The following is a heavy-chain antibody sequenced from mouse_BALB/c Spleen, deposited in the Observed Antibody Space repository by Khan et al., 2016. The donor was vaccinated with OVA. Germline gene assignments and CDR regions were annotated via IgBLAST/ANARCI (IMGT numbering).Heavy chain of an antibody. CDR3: SRPPYVSYVMVY. Sequence: QVQLKQSGPELKKPGETVKISCKASGYTFTNYGMNWVKQAPGKGLKWMGWINTYTGESTYADDFKGRFAFSLETSASTAFLQINNLKNEDTATYFCSRPPYVSYVMVYWGQGTSVTVSS. V-gene: IGHV9-3-1*01. J-gene: IGHJ4*01. D-gene: IGHD1-1*01. CDR2: INTYTGES. CDR1: GYTFTNYG.